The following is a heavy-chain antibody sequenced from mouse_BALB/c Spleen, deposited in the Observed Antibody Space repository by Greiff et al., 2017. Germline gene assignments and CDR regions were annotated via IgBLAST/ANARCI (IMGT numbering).Heavy chain of an antibody. CDR3: ARREKTGVVYFDY. V-gene: IGHV5-6-2*01. J-gene: IGHJ2*01. CDR2: INSNGGST. D-gene: IGHD1-1*01. CDR1: GFTFSSYY. Sequence: DVKLVESGGGLVKLGGSLKLSCAASGFTFSSYYMSWVRQTPEKRLELVAAINSNGGSTYYPDTVKGRFTISRDNAKNTLYLQMSSLKSEDTALYYCARREKTGVVYFDYWGQGTTLTVSS.